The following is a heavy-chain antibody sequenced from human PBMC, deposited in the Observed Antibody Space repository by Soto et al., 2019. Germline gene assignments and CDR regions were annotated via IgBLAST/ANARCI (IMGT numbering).Heavy chain of an antibody. J-gene: IGHJ4*02. CDR1: GYTFTSYG. Sequence: QVQLVQSGAEVKKPGASVKVSCKASGYTFTSYGISWVRQAPGQGLEWMGWISAYNGNTNYAQKLQGRVTMTTDPAPSTVYMELRRLRADDTAVYYCARDPEEGDFDYWGQGTLVTVSS. CDR2: ISAYNGNT. V-gene: IGHV1-18*01. CDR3: ARDPEEGDFDY.